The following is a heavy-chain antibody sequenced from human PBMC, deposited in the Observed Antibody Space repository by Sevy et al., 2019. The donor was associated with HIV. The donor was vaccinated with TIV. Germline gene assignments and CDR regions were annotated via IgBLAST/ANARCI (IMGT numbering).Heavy chain of an antibody. Sequence: GGSLRLSCAASGFTFSRYAVSWVRQAPGKGLEWVSTVSLTGGSTYYADSVKGRFTISRDNSKNTLYLQMNSLRAEDTAVYYCAQDPVGATSNYFDCWGQGTLVTVSS. CDR3: AQDPVGATSNYFDC. V-gene: IGHV3-23*01. J-gene: IGHJ4*02. D-gene: IGHD1-26*01. CDR2: VSLTGGST. CDR1: GFTFSRYA.